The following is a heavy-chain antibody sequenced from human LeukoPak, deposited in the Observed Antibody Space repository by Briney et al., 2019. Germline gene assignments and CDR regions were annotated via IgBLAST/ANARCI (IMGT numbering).Heavy chain of an antibody. CDR2: IYSGGST. CDR3: AGIAAAGGLGDYFDY. CDR1: GFTVSTKY. Sequence: GSLRLSCAASGFTVSTKYMSCVRQAPGKGLEWVSVIYSGGSTYYADSVKGRFTISRDNSKNTLYLQMNSLRAEDTAVYYCAGIAAAGGLGDYFDYWGQGTLVTVSS. D-gene: IGHD6-13*01. V-gene: IGHV3-53*01. J-gene: IGHJ4*02.